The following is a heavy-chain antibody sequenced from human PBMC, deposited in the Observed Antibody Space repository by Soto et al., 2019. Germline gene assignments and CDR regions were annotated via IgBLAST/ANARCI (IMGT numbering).Heavy chain of an antibody. D-gene: IGHD3-22*01. CDR2: ISGGGAGT. CDR1: GFTFSSYA. CDR3: AKANTPTYYHDSSGFYGVEC. Sequence: EVQLLESGGDLVQPGGSLRLSCAASGFTFSSYAMSWVRQAPGKGLEWVSAISGGGAGTYYADSVKGRFSISRDNSENTLYLQMNRLRAEDTAVNYCAKANTPTYYHDSSGFYGVECWGQGTLVTVSS. J-gene: IGHJ4*02. V-gene: IGHV3-23*01.